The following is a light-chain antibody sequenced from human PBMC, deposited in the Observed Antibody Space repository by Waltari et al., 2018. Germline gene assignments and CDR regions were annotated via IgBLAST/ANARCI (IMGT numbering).Light chain of an antibody. Sequence: DIQMTQSPSSLSASVGDRVTITCRASQSISSYLNWYQQKPGKAPKLLIYAASSLQSGVPSRFSGSGAGTDCTLTISSLQPEEFATYYGQQSYSTALYTFGQGTKVEIK. CDR3: QQSYSTALYT. CDR2: AAS. CDR1: QSISSY. V-gene: IGKV1-39*01. J-gene: IGKJ2*01.